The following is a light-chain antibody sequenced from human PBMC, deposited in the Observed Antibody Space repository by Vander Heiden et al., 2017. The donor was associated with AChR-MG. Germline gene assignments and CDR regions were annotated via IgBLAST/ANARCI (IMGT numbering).Light chain of an antibody. Sequence: QPVLTQSSSASASLGSSVKLTCTLSSGHSSYIIAWHQQQPGKAPRYLMKVEGSGSYNKRSGVPDRFSGSISGTDRYLTISNLQSEDEADYYCETWGSNSRVFGGGTKLTVL. J-gene: IGLJ3*02. V-gene: IGLV4-60*03. CDR1: SGHSSYI. CDR2: VEGSGSY. CDR3: ETWGSNSRV.